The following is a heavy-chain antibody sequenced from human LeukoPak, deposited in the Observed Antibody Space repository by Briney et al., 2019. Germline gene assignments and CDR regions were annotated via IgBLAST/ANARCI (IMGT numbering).Heavy chain of an antibody. Sequence: ASVKVSCKASGYTFTSYGIRWVRQAPGQGLEWMGWISAYNGNTNYAQKLQGRVTMTTDTSTSTAYMELRSLRSDDTAVYYCARVRWYFDWLSTRAPNWFDPWGQGTLVTVSS. CDR1: GYTFTSYG. CDR2: ISAYNGNT. J-gene: IGHJ5*02. CDR3: ARVRWYFDWLSTRAPNWFDP. D-gene: IGHD3-9*01. V-gene: IGHV1-18*01.